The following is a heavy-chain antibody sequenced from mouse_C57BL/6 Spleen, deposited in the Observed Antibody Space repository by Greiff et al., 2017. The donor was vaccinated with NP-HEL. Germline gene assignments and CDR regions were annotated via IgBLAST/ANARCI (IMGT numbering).Heavy chain of an antibody. Sequence: DVKLQESGPGLVKPSQSLSLTCSVTGYAITSGYYWNWIRQFPGNKLEWMGYISYDGSNNYNPSLKNRISITRDTSKNQFFLKLNSVTTEDTATYYCALYYYGSSLFAYWGQGTLVTVSA. D-gene: IGHD1-1*01. V-gene: IGHV3-6*01. CDR3: ALYYYGSSLFAY. J-gene: IGHJ3*01. CDR1: GYAITSGYY. CDR2: ISYDGSN.